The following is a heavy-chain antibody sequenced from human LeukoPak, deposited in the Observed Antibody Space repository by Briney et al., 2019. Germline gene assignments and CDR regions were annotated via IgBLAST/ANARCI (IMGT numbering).Heavy chain of an antibody. CDR3: ACYSAPGGWGVFDY. CDR1: GGSIRSYY. D-gene: IGHD1-26*01. V-gene: IGHV4-59*08. CDR2: IYYSGST. J-gene: IGHJ4*02. Sequence: SETLSLTCTVSGGSIRSYYWSWIRQTPGKGLEWIGYIYYSGSTKYNPSLTSRVFMSLDTSRNQFSLKLTSVTAADTAVCYCACYSAPGGWGVFDYWGQGTLVTVSS.